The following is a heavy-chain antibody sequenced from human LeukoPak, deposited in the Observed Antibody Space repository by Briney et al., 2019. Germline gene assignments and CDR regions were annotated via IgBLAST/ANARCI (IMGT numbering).Heavy chain of an antibody. V-gene: IGHV1-69*13. CDR2: IIPIFGTA. Sequence: SVKVSCKASGGTFSSYAISWVRRAPGQGLEWMGGIIPIFGTANYAQKFQGRVTITADESTSTAYMELSSLGSEDTAVYYCASEIAAAGTRWFDPWGQGTLVTVSS. CDR1: GGTFSSYA. CDR3: ASEIAAAGTRWFDP. J-gene: IGHJ5*02. D-gene: IGHD6-13*01.